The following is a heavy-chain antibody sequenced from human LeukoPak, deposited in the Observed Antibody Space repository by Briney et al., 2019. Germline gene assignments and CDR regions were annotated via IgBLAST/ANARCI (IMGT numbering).Heavy chain of an antibody. Sequence: GGSLRLSCAASGFTFSSYAMSWVRQAPGKGLEWVSAISGSGGSTYYADSVKGRFTISRDNSKNTLYLQMNSLRAEDTALYYCAKDIGAYYDSSGNFDYWGQGTLVTVSS. V-gene: IGHV3-23*01. J-gene: IGHJ4*02. CDR1: GFTFSSYA. CDR2: ISGSGGST. D-gene: IGHD3-22*01. CDR3: AKDIGAYYDSSGNFDY.